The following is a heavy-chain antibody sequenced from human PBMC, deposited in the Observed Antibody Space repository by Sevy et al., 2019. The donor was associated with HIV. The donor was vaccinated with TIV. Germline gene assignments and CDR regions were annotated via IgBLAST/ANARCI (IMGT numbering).Heavy chain of an antibody. CDR3: ARGKSGYGYGLDY. J-gene: IGHJ4*02. CDR1: GFPVSSNY. D-gene: IGHD5-18*01. V-gene: IGHV3-66*01. Sequence: GGSLRLSCAASGFPVSSNYMSWVRQAPGKGLEWVSVMYSDGSTYHADSVKGRFTISRDNSKNTLDLQMNSLRVEDTAVYYCARGKSGYGYGLDYWGQGTLVTVSS. CDR2: MYSDGST.